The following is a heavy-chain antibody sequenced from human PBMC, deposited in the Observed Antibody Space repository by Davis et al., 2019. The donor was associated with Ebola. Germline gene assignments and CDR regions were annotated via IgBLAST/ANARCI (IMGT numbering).Heavy chain of an antibody. CDR2: IYYTGTT. CDR1: GGSISSGDYY. D-gene: IGHD5-12*01. J-gene: IGHJ4*02. Sequence: MPSETLSLTCTVTGGSISSGDYYWSWIRQVPGKGLEWVGYIYYTGTTVYHPSLKNRITMSIDTSTNQFSLKLSSVTAADAAVYYCARENRSVASTPLPFDYWGQGILVTVSS. V-gene: IGHV4-30-4*01. CDR3: ARENRSVASTPLPFDY.